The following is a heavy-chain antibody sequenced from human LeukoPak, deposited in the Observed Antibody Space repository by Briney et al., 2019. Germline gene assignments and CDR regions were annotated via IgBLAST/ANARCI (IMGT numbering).Heavy chain of an antibody. CDR1: GYTFTSYG. D-gene: IGHD5-18*01. CDR2: INAGNGNT. CDR3: AREGYSYGYFYFDY. Sequence: ASVKVSCKASGYTFTSYGISWVRQAPGQGLEWMGWINAGNGNTKYSQKFQGRVTITRDTSASTAYMELSSLRSEDTAVYYCAREGYSYGYFYFDYWGQGTLVTVSS. J-gene: IGHJ4*02. V-gene: IGHV1-3*01.